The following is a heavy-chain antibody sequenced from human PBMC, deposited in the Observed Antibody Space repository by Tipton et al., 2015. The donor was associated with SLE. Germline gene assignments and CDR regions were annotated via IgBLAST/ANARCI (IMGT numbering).Heavy chain of an antibody. J-gene: IGHJ6*03. CDR1: GGSFSGYH. V-gene: IGHV4-34*01. CDR3: ARGISGYYHYFYMDV. D-gene: IGHD6-25*01. Sequence: TLSLTCALSGGSFSGYHWSWMRQSPGKGLEWIGEITNSGSPNYNPSLKSRVTISVDTSKSQLSLKLSSVTAADTAVYYCARGISGYYHYFYMDVWDKGTTVTVSS. CDR2: ITNSGSP.